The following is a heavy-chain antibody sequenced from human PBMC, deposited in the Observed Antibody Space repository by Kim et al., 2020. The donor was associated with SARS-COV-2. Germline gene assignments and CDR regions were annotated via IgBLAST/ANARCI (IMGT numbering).Heavy chain of an antibody. CDR1: GFTFSSYG. CDR2: ISYDGSNK. J-gene: IGHJ6*02. Sequence: GGSLRLSCAASGFTFSSYGMHWVRQAPGKGLEWVAGISYDGSNKNYADSVKGRFTISRDNSKNTLYLQMNSLRAEDTAVYYCAKDRSMVRGVIGGMDVWGQGTMVTVSS. CDR3: AKDRSMVRGVIGGMDV. D-gene: IGHD3-10*01. V-gene: IGHV3-30*18.